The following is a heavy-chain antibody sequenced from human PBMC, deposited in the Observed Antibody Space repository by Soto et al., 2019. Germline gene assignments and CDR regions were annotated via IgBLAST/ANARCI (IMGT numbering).Heavy chain of an antibody. J-gene: IGHJ4*02. CDR3: KAGFYNSGGVDS. CDR2: VKSKADGGTI. CDR1: GFIFRNPW. D-gene: IGHD2-8*02. Sequence: GGSLRLSCVGSGFIFRNPWMNWVRQAPGKGLEWIGRVKSKADGGTIDYFAPVRGRFLVSRDDSKNVLYLQMDRLEAADTGVYYCKAGFYNSGGVDSWGRGTQVTVSS. V-gene: IGHV3-15*01.